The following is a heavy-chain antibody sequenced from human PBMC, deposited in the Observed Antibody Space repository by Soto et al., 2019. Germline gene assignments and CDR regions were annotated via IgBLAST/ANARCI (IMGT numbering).Heavy chain of an antibody. Sequence: GGSLRLSCAASGFTFSSYAMSWVRQAPGKGLEWVSANSGSGGSTYYAVSVKGRFTISRDNSKNTLFLQMNSLRDEDTAVYYFAKGSDVLRFLEWLHDDAFDIWGQGTMVTVSS. CDR2: NSGSGGST. D-gene: IGHD3-3*01. J-gene: IGHJ3*02. CDR3: AKGSDVLRFLEWLHDDAFDI. V-gene: IGHV3-23*01. CDR1: GFTFSSYA.